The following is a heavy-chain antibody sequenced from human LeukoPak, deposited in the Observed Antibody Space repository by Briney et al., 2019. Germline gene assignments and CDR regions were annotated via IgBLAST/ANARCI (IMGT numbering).Heavy chain of an antibody. D-gene: IGHD5-18*01. CDR2: INPNSGGT. V-gene: IGHV1-2*02. CDR1: GYTFTGYY. CDR3: ARDQGGIQLWLRYGYYGMDV. J-gene: IGHJ6*02. Sequence: EASVKVSCKASGYTFTGYYMHWVRQAPGQGLEWMEWINPNSGGTNYAQEFQGRVTMTRDTSISTAYMELSRLRSDDTAVYYCARDQGGIQLWLRYGYYGMDVWGQGTTVTVSS.